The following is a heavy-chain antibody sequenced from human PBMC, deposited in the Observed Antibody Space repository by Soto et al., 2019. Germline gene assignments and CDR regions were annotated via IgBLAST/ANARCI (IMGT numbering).Heavy chain of an antibody. CDR1: GGSISSYY. CDR3: ARADYGVDY. Sequence: ETLSLTCTVSGGSISSYYWSWIRQPPGKGLEWIGYIYYSGSTNYNPSLKSRVTISVDTSKNQFSLKLSSVTAADTAVYYCARADYGVDYWGQGTLVTVSS. D-gene: IGHD4-17*01. V-gene: IGHV4-59*01. CDR2: IYYSGST. J-gene: IGHJ4*02.